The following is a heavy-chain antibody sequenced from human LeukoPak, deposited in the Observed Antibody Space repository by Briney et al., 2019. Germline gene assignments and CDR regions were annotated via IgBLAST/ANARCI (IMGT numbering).Heavy chain of an antibody. Sequence: ASVKVSCKSSAGTFSSYAISWVRQAPGQGLEWMGRIIPIFGTANYAQKFQGRVTITTDESTSTAYMELSSLRSEDTAVYYCARPQYYGSGSPLDYWDQGTLVTVSS. D-gene: IGHD3-10*01. V-gene: IGHV1-69*05. CDR3: ARPQYYGSGSPLDY. CDR1: AGTFSSYA. J-gene: IGHJ4*02. CDR2: IIPIFGTA.